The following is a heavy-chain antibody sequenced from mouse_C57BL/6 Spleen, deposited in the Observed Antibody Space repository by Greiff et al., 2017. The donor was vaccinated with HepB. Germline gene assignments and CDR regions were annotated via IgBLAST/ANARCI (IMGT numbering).Heavy chain of an antibody. V-gene: IGHV1-82*01. CDR2: IYPGDGDT. CDR1: GYAFSSSW. Sequence: QVQLQQSGPELVKPGASVKISCKASGYAFSSSWMNWVKQRPGKGLEWIGRIYPGDGDTNYNGKFKGKATLTADKSSSTAYMHLSSLTSEDSAVYFCASSLRSFAYWGQGTLVTVSA. J-gene: IGHJ3*01. D-gene: IGHD1-1*01. CDR3: ASSLRSFAY.